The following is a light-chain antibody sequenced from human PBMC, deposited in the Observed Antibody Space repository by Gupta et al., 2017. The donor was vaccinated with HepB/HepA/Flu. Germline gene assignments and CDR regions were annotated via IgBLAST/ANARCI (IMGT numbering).Light chain of an antibody. V-gene: IGKV1-39*01. J-gene: IGKJ1*01. CDR1: QSIGNY. CDR3: QKSSKT. CDR2: AAS. Sequence: DIQMTQSPSSLSASVGDRVTITCRASQSIGNYLNWYQQKTGRAPKLLIYAASSLQSGVPSRFIGSGSGTDFELTSSSLQPEDFANYYCQKSSKTFGQGTKVEIK.